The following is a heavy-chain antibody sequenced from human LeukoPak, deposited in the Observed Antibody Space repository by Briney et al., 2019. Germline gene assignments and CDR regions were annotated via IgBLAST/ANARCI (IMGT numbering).Heavy chain of an antibody. D-gene: IGHD3-10*01. CDR2: INHSGST. CDR1: GGSFSGYY. V-gene: IGHV4-34*01. CDR3: ARGLGDYYGSGSRYYFDY. Sequence: SETLSLTCAVYGGSFSGYYWSWIRQPPGKGLEWIGEINHSGSTNYNPSLKSRVTISVDTSKNQFSLKLSSVTAADTAVYYCARGLGDYYGSGSRYYFDYWGQGTLVTVSS. J-gene: IGHJ4*02.